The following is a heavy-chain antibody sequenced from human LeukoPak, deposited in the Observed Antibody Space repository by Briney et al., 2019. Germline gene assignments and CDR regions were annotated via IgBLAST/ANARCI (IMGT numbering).Heavy chain of an antibody. D-gene: IGHD2-15*01. J-gene: IGHJ4*02. Sequence: GGSLRLSCAASGFTFSSYGMHWVRQAPGKGLEWVAVISYDGSNKYYADSVKGRFTISRDNSKNTLYLQMNSLRAEDTAVYYCARGSLVVVAATLFDYWGQGTLVTVSS. CDR2: ISYDGSNK. CDR1: GFTFSSYG. CDR3: ARGSLVVVAATLFDY. V-gene: IGHV3-30*03.